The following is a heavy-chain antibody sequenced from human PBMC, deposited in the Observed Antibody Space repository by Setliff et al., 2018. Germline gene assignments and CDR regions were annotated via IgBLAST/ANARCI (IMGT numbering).Heavy chain of an antibody. V-gene: IGHV1-18*01. J-gene: IGHJ5*02. CDR3: ALEEYTSRWTKRFDP. Sequence: ASVKVSCKTSGYTFISYGISWVRQAPGQGLEWMGWISGYNGNTDYAQNLQGRVTMTIDTSTNTAYMELRSLRSDDTAVYYCALEEYTSRWTKRFDPWGQGTLVTVSS. D-gene: IGHD6-13*01. CDR1: GYTFISYG. CDR2: ISGYNGNT.